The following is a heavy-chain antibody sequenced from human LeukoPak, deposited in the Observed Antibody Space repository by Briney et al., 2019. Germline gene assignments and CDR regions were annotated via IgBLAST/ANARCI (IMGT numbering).Heavy chain of an antibody. CDR3: ARSVVVPAAMFYYYYGMDV. CDR1: GFTSTTYS. D-gene: IGHD2-2*01. CDR2: ISSSGTYI. J-gene: IGHJ6*02. Sequence: AGGSLRLSCSASGFTSTTYSMNWVRQAPGKGLEWVSSISSSGTYIYYADSVRGRFTISRDNAKNSLYLQMNSLRAEDTAAYYCARSVVVPAAMFYYYYGMDVWGQGTTVTVSS. V-gene: IGHV3-21*01.